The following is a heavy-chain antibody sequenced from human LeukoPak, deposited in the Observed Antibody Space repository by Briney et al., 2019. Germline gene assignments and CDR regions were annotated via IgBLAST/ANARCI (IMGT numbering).Heavy chain of an antibody. V-gene: IGHV1-8*03. CDR1: GYTFTSYD. J-gene: IGHJ4*02. D-gene: IGHD2-2*01. Sequence: ASVKVSCKASGYTFTSYDINWVRQATGQGLEWMGWMNPNSGNTGYAQKFQGRVTITADKSTSTAYMELSSLRSEDTAVYYCARTIMRIVVPAALPYYFDYWGQGTLVTVSS. CDR3: ARTIMRIVVPAALPYYFDY. CDR2: MNPNSGNT.